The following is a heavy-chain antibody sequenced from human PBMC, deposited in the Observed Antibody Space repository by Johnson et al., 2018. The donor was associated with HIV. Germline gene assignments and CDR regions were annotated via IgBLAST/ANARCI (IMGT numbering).Heavy chain of an antibody. D-gene: IGHD6-19*01. CDR2: ISWNSGTI. CDR3: AKDSSVAVLYDAFDI. J-gene: IGHJ3*02. V-gene: IGHV3-9*01. Sequence: VQLVESGGGLVQPGGSLRLSCTTSGFTFDDYAMHWVRQAPGKGLEWVSGISWNSGTIDYADSVKGRFTISRDNVKNSLYLQMNSLRAEDTALYDCAKDSSVAVLYDAFDIWGQGTMVTVSS. CDR1: GFTFDDYA.